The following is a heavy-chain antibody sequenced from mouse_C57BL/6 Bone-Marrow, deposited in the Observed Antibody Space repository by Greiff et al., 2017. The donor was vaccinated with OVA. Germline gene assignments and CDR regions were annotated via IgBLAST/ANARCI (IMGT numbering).Heavy chain of an antibody. CDR2: IWSGGST. Sequence: VMLVESGPGLVQPSQSLSITCTVSGFSLTSYGVHWVRQSPGTGLEWLGVIWSGGSTDYNAAFISRLSISKDNSKSQVFFKMNSLQADDTAIYYCALYPLYFDVWGTGTTVTVSS. CDR1: GFSLTSYG. D-gene: IGHD2-3*01. J-gene: IGHJ1*03. V-gene: IGHV2-2*01. CDR3: ALYPLYFDV.